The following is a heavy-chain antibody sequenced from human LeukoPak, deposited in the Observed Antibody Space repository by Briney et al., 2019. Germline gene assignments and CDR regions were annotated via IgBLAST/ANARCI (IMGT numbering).Heavy chain of an antibody. CDR3: ATCLGRARSGYDY. J-gene: IGHJ4*02. D-gene: IGHD3-22*01. V-gene: IGHV3-23*01. CDR1: GFTFSSYA. Sequence: GGSLRLSCAASGFTFSSYAMSWVRQAPGKGLEWVSAISGSGGSTHYADSVKGRFTISRDNSKNTLYLQMNSLRAEDTAVYYCATCLGRARSGYDYWGQGTLVTVSS. CDR2: ISGSGGST.